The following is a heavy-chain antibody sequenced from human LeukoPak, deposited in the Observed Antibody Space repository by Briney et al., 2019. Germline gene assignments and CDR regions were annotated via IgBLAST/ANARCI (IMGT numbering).Heavy chain of an antibody. J-gene: IGHJ4*02. CDR1: GFTFSSNG. D-gene: IGHD5-12*01. Sequence: GGSLRLSCAASGFTFSSNGMHWVRQAPGKGLEWVAVIWYDGSNKYYADSVKGRFTISRDNSKNTLYLQMNSLRAEDTAVYYCAKEKDSGYDYSLDYWGQGTLVTVSS. CDR3: AKEKDSGYDYSLDY. CDR2: IWYDGSNK. V-gene: IGHV3-33*06.